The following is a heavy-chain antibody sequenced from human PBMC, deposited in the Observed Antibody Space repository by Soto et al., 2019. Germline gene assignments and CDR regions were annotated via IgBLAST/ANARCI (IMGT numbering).Heavy chain of an antibody. D-gene: IGHD5-12*01. CDR2: VKDGGHT. J-gene: IGHJ4*02. Sequence: QVQLQQWGAGLLKPSETLSLNCAVTGGSLSGYYWSWIRQPPGKGLEWIGEVKDGGHTNYSPSLRGRVTISADPSNNQFSLSLNSVTAADTGVYCCARGQGGVVATHWDQGSLVTVSS. CDR3: ARGQGGVVATH. V-gene: IGHV4-34*01. CDR1: GGSLSGYY.